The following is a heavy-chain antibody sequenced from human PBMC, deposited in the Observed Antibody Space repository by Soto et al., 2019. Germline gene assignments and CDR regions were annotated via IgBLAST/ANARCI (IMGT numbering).Heavy chain of an antibody. J-gene: IGHJ5*02. CDR1: GFTFSSYW. CDR3: VRDSARTGGGPVTRDINGWFDP. D-gene: IGHD2-8*02. CDR2: IKQDGSEK. Sequence: GGSLRLSCAASGFTFSSYWMSWVRQAPGKGLEWVANIKQDGSEKYYVDSVKGRFTISRDNAKNSLHLQMNSLRAEDTAVYYCVRDSARTGGGPVTRDINGWFDPWGKGTLVSV. V-gene: IGHV3-7*01.